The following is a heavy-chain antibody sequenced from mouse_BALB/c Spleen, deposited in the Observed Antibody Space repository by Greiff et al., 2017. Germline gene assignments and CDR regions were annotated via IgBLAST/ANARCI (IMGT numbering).Heavy chain of an antibody. CDR3: ARGGGYGRMDY. CDR1: GYSITSGYY. V-gene: IGHV3-6*02. J-gene: IGHJ4*01. D-gene: IGHD3-2*02. Sequence: EVQLVESGPGLVKPSQSLSLTCSVTGYSITSGYYWNWIRQFPGNKLEWMGYISYDGSNNYNPSLKNRISITRDTSKNQFFLKLNSVTTEDTATYYCARGGGYGRMDYWGQGTSVTVSS. CDR2: ISYDGSN.